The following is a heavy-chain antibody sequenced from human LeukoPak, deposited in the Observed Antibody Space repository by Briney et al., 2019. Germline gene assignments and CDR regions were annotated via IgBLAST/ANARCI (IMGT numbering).Heavy chain of an antibody. J-gene: IGHJ4*02. V-gene: IGHV4-61*05. CDR3: ARVDYDGSGYNFDY. CDR1: GGSISSSSYY. D-gene: IGHD3-22*01. CDR2: IYYSGST. Sequence: SETLSLTCTVSGGSISSSSYYWGWIRQPPGKGLEWIGYIYYSGSTNYNPSLKSRVTISGDTSKNQFSLKLSSVTAADTAVYFCARVDYDGSGYNFDYWGQGTLVTVSS.